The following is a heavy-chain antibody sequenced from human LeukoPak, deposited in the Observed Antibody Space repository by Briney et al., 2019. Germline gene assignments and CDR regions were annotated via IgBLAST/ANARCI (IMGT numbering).Heavy chain of an antibody. J-gene: IGHJ6*02. CDR1: GYTFTSYG. Sequence: ASVKVSCKASGYTFTSYGISWVRQAPGQGLEWMGWISAYNGNTNYAQKLQGRVTMTTDTSMSTAYMELRSLRSDDTAVYYCASPAATHYYGMDVWGQGTTVTVSS. V-gene: IGHV1-18*01. D-gene: IGHD2-15*01. CDR3: ASPAATHYYGMDV. CDR2: ISAYNGNT.